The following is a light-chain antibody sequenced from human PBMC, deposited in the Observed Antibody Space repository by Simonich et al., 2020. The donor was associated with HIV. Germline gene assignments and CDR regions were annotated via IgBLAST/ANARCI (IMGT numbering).Light chain of an antibody. Sequence: NFMLTQPHSVSASPGKTVTISCTRSRGSIASNYVQWYQQRPGSAPTTVIYENNQRPAGVPDRFAGSIDTSSNSASLTISGLKTEDEADYYCQSYEVFGGGTKLTVL. V-gene: IGLV6-57*03. CDR1: RGSIASNY. CDR3: QSYEV. CDR2: ENN. J-gene: IGLJ2*01.